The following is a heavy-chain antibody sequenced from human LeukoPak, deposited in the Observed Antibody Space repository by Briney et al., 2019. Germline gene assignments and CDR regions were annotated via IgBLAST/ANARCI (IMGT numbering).Heavy chain of an antibody. Sequence: ASVKVSCKASGYTFTSYGISWVRQAPGQGLEGMGWISAYNGNTNYAQKLQGRVTMTTDTSTSTAYMELRSLRSDDTAVYYCARDFPILPYSRIDYWGQGTLVTVSS. D-gene: IGHD6-13*01. CDR1: GYTFTSYG. CDR3: ARDFPILPYSRIDY. CDR2: ISAYNGNT. J-gene: IGHJ4*02. V-gene: IGHV1-18*01.